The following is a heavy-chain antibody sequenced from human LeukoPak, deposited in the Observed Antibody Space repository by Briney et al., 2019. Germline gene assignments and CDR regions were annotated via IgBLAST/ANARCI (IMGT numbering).Heavy chain of an antibody. Sequence: SVKVSCKASGGTFSSYAISWVRQAPGQGLEWMGGIIPIFGTANYAQKFQGRVTITADKSTSTAYMELSSLRSGDTAVYYCARDQYYGSGSYYNGGDYWGQGALVTVSS. V-gene: IGHV1-69*06. CDR2: IIPIFGTA. CDR3: ARDQYYGSGSYYNGGDY. CDR1: GGTFSSYA. D-gene: IGHD3-10*01. J-gene: IGHJ4*02.